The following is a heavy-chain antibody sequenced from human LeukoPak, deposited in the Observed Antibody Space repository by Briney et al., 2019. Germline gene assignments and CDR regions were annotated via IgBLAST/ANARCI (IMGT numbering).Heavy chain of an antibody. CDR3: ARCHSSSSGDY. J-gene: IGHJ4*02. CDR2: INWNGDST. D-gene: IGHD6-6*01. Sequence: GGSLRLSCAASGFTFDDYGMSWVRQAPGKGLEWVSGINWNGDSTGYADSVKGRFTISRDNARNSLYLQMNSLRAEDTALYYCARCHSSSSGDYWGQGTLVTVSS. CDR1: GFTFDDYG. V-gene: IGHV3-20*04.